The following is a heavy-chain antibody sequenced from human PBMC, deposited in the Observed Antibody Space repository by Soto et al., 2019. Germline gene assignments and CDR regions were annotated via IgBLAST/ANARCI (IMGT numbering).Heavy chain of an antibody. CDR1: GYTFTSYD. V-gene: IGHV1-8*02. CDR2: MNPNSGNT. D-gene: IGHD3-22*01. CDR3: AREGRYYDSSGYYYPIYYYYGTDV. Sequence: ASVKVSCKASGYTFTSYDINWVRQATGQGLEYLGWMNPNSGNTGYVQKFQGRVTLTRNTSISTAYMELSSLRSEDTAVYYCAREGRYYDSSGYYYPIYYYYGTDVWGQGTTVTVSS. J-gene: IGHJ6*02.